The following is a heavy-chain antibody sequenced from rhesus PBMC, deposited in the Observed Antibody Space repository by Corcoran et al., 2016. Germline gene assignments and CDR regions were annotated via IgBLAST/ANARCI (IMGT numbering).Heavy chain of an antibody. D-gene: IGHD6-31*01. V-gene: IGHV4-127*01. Sequence: QVQLQESGPGVVKPSETLSLTCAVSGGSISGYYLWSWIRQPPGKGLEWIGYIGGRSGSTNNNPALKRRVTMSKDTSKNQFSLKLSSGTAADTAGYYCARDRGSGWFDYWGQGVLVTVSS. CDR2: IGGRSGST. J-gene: IGHJ4*01. CDR1: GGSISGYY. CDR3: ARDRGSGWFDY.